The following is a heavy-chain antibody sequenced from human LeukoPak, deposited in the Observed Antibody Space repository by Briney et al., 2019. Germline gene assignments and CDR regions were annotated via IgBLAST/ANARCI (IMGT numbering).Heavy chain of an antibody. CDR1: GGSISSYY. V-gene: IGHV4-59*01. Sequence: TSETLSLTCTVSGGSISSYYWSWIRQPPGKGLEWIGYIYYSGSTNYNPSLKSRVTISVDTFKNQFSLKLSSVTAADTAVYYCARAPSGSYPYFDYWGQGTLVTVSS. D-gene: IGHD1-26*01. J-gene: IGHJ4*02. CDR3: ARAPSGSYPYFDY. CDR2: IYYSGST.